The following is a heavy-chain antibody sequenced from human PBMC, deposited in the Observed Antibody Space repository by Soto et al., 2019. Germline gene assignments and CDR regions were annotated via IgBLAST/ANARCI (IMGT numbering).Heavy chain of an antibody. J-gene: IGHJ5*02. CDR3: ATYWGTESHTFWFDL. CDR2: IYATGTT. V-gene: IGHV4-4*07. D-gene: IGHD3-16*01. CDR1: GAYISGFY. Sequence: SETLSLTCTVSGAYISGFYWSWIRKSAGKGLEWIGRIYATGTTDYNPSLKSRVMMSVDTSKKQFSLTLTSVTAADTAIYYCATYWGTESHTFWFDLWGRGAQVTVSS.